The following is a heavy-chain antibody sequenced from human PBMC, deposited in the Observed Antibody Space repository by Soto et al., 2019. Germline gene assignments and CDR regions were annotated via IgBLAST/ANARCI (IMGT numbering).Heavy chain of an antibody. Sequence: EVQLVESGGGLVQPGGSLRLSCAASGFTFSSYWMHWVRQSPGKGLVWVSRINTDGTRAYADNVKGRFTVSRDNAKSTLYLQMNSLSAEDTAVYYCVRGIGFYWGQGSLVTVSS. J-gene: IGHJ4*02. V-gene: IGHV3-74*01. D-gene: IGHD1-26*01. CDR3: VRGIGFY. CDR2: INTDGTR. CDR1: GFTFSSYW.